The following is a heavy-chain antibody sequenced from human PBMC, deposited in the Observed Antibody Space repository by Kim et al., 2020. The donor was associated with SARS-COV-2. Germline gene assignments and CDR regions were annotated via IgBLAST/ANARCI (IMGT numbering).Heavy chain of an antibody. CDR1: GGSISSSSYY. Sequence: SETLSLTCTVSGGSISSSSYYWGWIRQPPGKGLEWIGSIYYSGSTYYNPSLKSRVTISVDTSKNQFSLKLSSVTAADTAEYYCARLTEVLTGYYKFYGMDVWGQGTTVTVSS. CDR2: IYYSGST. CDR3: ARLTEVLTGYYKFYGMDV. D-gene: IGHD3-9*01. J-gene: IGHJ6*02. V-gene: IGHV4-39*01.